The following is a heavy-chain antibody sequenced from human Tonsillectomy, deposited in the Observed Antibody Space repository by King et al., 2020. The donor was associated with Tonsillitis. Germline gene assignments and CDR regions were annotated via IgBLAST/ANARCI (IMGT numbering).Heavy chain of an antibody. CDR1: GYTFTGYY. J-gene: IGHJ6*03. CDR2: INPNSGGT. D-gene: IGHD4-17*01. V-gene: IGHV1-2*02. CDR3: ARAPLYGDDLGYYTDV. Sequence: QVQLVQSGAEVKKPGASVKVSCKASGYTFTGYYMHWVRQAPGQGLEWMGWINPNSGGTNYAQKFQGRVTMTRDTSISTAYMELSRLRSDDTAVYYCARAPLYGDDLGYYTDVWGKGTTVTVSS.